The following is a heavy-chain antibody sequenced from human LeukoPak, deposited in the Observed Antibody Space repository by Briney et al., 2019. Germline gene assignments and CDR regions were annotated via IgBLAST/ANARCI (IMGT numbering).Heavy chain of an antibody. CDR1: GGSFSGYY. V-gene: IGHV4-34*01. Sequence: SETLSLTCAVYGGSFSGYYWSWIRQPPGKGLEWIGEINHSGSTNYNPSLKSRVTISVDTSKNQFSLKLSSVTAAVTAVYYCARGRNGYCSSTSCYRFDYWGQGTLVTVSS. J-gene: IGHJ4*02. D-gene: IGHD2-2*01. CDR2: INHSGST. CDR3: ARGRNGYCSSTSCYRFDY.